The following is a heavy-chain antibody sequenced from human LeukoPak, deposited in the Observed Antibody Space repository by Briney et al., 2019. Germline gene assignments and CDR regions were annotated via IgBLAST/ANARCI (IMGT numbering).Heavy chain of an antibody. CDR2: IIPILGIA. V-gene: IGHV1-69*02. Sequence: SVKVSCKAPGGTFSSYTISWVRQAPGQGLEWMGRIIPILGIANYAQKFQGRVTITADKSTSTAYMELSSLRSEDTAVYYCARGNHGDYYFDYWGQGTLVTVSS. J-gene: IGHJ4*02. CDR1: GGTFSSYT. CDR3: ARGNHGDYYFDY. D-gene: IGHD4-17*01.